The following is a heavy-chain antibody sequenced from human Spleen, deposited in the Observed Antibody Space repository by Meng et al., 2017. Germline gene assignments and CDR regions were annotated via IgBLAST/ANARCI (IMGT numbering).Heavy chain of an antibody. CDR2: ISGPGGTT. D-gene: IGHD2-2*01. CDR3: AKHPGPWVDAGCQLDP. Sequence: GGSLRLSCTASGFTFSSCAMTWVRQAPGKGLEWVSAISGPGGTTYYADSVKGRFTISRDNSRNTLYLQMNSLTVEDTAVYFCAKHPGPWVDAGCQLDPWGQGTLVTVSS. V-gene: IGHV3-23*01. J-gene: IGHJ5*02. CDR1: GFTFSSCA.